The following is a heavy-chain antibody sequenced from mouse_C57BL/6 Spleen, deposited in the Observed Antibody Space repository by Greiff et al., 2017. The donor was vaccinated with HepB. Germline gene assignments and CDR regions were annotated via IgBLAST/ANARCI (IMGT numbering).Heavy chain of an antibody. CDR2: IDPSDSET. D-gene: IGHD2-5*01. J-gene: IGHJ3*01. CDR3: ARKSNYTWFAY. Sequence: QVHVKQPGAELVRPGSSVKLSCKASGYTFTSYWMHWVKQRPIQGLEWIGNIDPSDSETHYNQKFKDKATLTVDKSSSTAYMQLSSLTSEDSAVYYCARKSNYTWFAYWGQGTLVTVSA. CDR1: GYTFTSYW. V-gene: IGHV1-52*01.